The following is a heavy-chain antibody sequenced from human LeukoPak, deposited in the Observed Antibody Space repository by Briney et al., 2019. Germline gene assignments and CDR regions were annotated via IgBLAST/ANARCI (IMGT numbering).Heavy chain of an antibody. CDR2: ISYDGSNK. V-gene: IGHV3-30*01. D-gene: IGHD5-24*01. J-gene: IGHJ5*02. CDR3: ARENYLNWFDP. CDR1: GFTFSSYA. Sequence: GGSLRLSCAASGFTFSSYAMHWVRQAPGRGLEWVAVISYDGSNKYYADSVKGRFTISRDNSKNTLYLQMNSLRAEDRAVYYCARENYLNWFDPWGQGTLVTLSS.